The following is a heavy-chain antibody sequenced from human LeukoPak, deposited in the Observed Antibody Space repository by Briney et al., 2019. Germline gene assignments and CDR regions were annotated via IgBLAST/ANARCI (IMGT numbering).Heavy chain of an antibody. D-gene: IGHD2-21*02. V-gene: IGHV1-2*06. CDR2: IKPNSGGT. CDR1: GYTFTDYY. CDR3: ARTLAYCGGDCYLDF. Sequence: EASVKVSYKASGYTFTDYYMHWVRQAPAQAREWMGRIKPNSGGTSYAQKCQGRVTMTGDKSTNTAYMELSRLRSDGTAVYYCARTLAYCGGDCYLDFWGQGTLVTVSS. J-gene: IGHJ4*02.